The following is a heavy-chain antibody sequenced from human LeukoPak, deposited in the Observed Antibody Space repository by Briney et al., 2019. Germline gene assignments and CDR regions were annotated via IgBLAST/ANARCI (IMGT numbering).Heavy chain of an antibody. Sequence: PSETLSLTCAVYGGSFSGYYWSWIRQPPGKGLEWIGEINHSGSTNYNPSLKSRVTISVDTSKNQFSLKLSSVTAADTAVYYCARLVVVPAAISILDYWGQGTQVTVSS. D-gene: IGHD2-2*02. CDR2: INHSGST. CDR1: GGSFSGYY. J-gene: IGHJ4*02. CDR3: ARLVVVPAAISILDY. V-gene: IGHV4-34*01.